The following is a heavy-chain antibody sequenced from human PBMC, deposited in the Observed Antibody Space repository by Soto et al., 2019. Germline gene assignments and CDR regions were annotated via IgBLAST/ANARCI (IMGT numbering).Heavy chain of an antibody. CDR1: GFSLSTSGVG. J-gene: IGHJ4*02. D-gene: IGHD3-16*01. CDR2: IYWDDDK. CDR3: AHSDSRRFLDS. V-gene: IGHV2-5*02. Sequence: QITLKESGPPLVTPTQTLTLTCTFSGFSLSTSGVGVSWIRQPPGKALAWLAVIYWDDDKSYSPSLKNRLTITKDTSKNQVVLTLTTMDPVDTATYYCAHSDSRRFLDSWGQGTLVTVSS.